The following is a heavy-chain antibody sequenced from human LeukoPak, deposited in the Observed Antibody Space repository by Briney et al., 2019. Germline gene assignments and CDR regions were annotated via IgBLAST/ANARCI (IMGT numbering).Heavy chain of an antibody. V-gene: IGHV3-53*01. CDR3: ARGPAVRHCYGSGSRYYFDY. CDR2: IYSGGST. J-gene: IGHJ4*02. D-gene: IGHD3-10*01. CDR1: GFTVSSNY. Sequence: GGSLRLSCAASGFTVSSNYMSWVRQAPGKGLEWVSVIYSGGSTYYADSVKGRFTISRDNSKNTLYLQMNSLRAEDTAVYYCARGPAVRHCYGSGSRYYFDYWGQGTLVTVSS.